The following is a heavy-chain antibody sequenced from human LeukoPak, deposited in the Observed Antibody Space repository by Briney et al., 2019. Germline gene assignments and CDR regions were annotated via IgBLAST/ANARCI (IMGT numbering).Heavy chain of an antibody. CDR1: GGSISSSSYY. CDR2: IYYSGST. Sequence: SETLSLTCTVSGGSISSSSYYWGWIRQPPGKGLEWIGSIYYSGSTYYNPSLKSRVTISVDTSKNQFSLKLSSVTAADTAVYYCARGTAMVTWLDYWGQGTLVTVSS. CDR3: ARGTAMVTWLDY. D-gene: IGHD5-18*01. V-gene: IGHV4-39*01. J-gene: IGHJ4*02.